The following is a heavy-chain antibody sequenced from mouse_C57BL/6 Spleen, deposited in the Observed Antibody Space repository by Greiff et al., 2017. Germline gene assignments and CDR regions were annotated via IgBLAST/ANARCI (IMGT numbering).Heavy chain of an antibody. CDR2: IDPENGDT. CDR3: TYGGTAWFAY. Sequence: EVQLQESGAELVRPGASVKLSCTASGFNIKDDYMHWVKQRPEQGLEWIGWIDPENGDTEYASKFQGKATITADTSSNTAYLQLSSLTSEDTAVYYCTYGGTAWFAYWGQGTLVTVSA. D-gene: IGHD1-1*01. J-gene: IGHJ3*01. V-gene: IGHV14-4*01. CDR1: GFNIKDDY.